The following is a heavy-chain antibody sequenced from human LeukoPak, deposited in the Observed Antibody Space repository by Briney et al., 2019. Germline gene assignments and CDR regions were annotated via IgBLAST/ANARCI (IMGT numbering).Heavy chain of an antibody. V-gene: IGHV3-30*04. CDR2: ISYDGSNK. J-gene: IGHJ6*02. CDR3: ARGRRYYYDSSGYYAAAPYYYGMDV. D-gene: IGHD3-22*01. CDR1: GFTFSSYA. Sequence: GGSLRLSCAASGFTFSSYAMHWVRQAPGKGLEWVAVISYDGSNKYYADSVKGRFTISRDNSKNTLYLQMNSLRAEDTAVYYCARGRRYYYDSSGYYAAAPYYYGMDVWGQGTTVTGSS.